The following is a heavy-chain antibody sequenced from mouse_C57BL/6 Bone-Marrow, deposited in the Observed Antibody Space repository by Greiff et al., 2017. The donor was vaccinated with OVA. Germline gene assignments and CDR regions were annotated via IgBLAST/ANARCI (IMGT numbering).Heavy chain of an antibody. Sequence: EVKLVESGGDLVKPGGSLKLSCAASGFTFSSYGMSWVRQTPDKRLEWVATISSGGSYTYYPDSVKGRFTISRDNATNTLYLQMSSLKSEDTAMYYCAISLYYFDYWGQGTTLTVSS. D-gene: IGHD6-1*01. CDR3: AISLYYFDY. V-gene: IGHV5-6*02. CDR2: ISSGGSYT. J-gene: IGHJ2*01. CDR1: GFTFSSYG.